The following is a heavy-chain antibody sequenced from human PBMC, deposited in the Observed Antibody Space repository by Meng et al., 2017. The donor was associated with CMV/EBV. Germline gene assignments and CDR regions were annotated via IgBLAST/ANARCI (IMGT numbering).Heavy chain of an antibody. CDR2: INPNSGGT. CDR3: ARGYYDFWSGYYRAGWFDP. J-gene: IGHJ5*02. CDR1: GYTFTGYY. D-gene: IGHD3-3*01. Sequence: ASVKVSCKASGYTFTGYYMHWVRQAPGQGLEWMGWINPNSGGTNYAQKFQGRVTMTRDTSISTAYMELSRLRSDDTAVYYCARGYYDFWSGYYRAGWFDPWGQGTLVTVSS. V-gene: IGHV1-2*02.